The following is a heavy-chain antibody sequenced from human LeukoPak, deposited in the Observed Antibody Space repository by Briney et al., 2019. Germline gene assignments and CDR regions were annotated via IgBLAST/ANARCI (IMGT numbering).Heavy chain of an antibody. D-gene: IGHD3-22*01. CDR1: GGSISSYY. CDR2: IYYRGST. CDR3: ARDPYYYDSSGAFDV. V-gene: IGHV4-59*01. J-gene: IGHJ3*01. Sequence: SETLSLTCTVSGGSISSYYWSWIRQPPGKGLEWIGYIYYRGSTSYNPSLKSRVTISVDTSKNQFSLKLSSVTAADTAVYFCARDPYYYDSSGAFDVWGLGTMVTVSS.